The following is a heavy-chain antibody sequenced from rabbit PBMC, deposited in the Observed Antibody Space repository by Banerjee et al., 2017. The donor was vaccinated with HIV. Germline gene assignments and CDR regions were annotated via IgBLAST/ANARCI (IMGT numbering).Heavy chain of an antibody. J-gene: IGHJ3*01. CDR3: ARDSSGWGTTRLDL. V-gene: IGHV1S43*01. Sequence: QEQLVESGGGLVTLGGSLKVTCKASGIDFSSSFWISWVRQAPGKGLELIACIYTSSGSTWYASWVNGRFTISRSTSLNTVDLKMTSLTAADTATYFCARDSSGWGTTRLDLWGQGTLVTVS. D-gene: IGHD4-1*01. CDR1: GIDFSSSFW. CDR2: IYTSSGST.